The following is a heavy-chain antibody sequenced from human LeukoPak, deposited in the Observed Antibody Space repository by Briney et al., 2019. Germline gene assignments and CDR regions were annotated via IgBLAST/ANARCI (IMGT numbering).Heavy chain of an antibody. J-gene: IGHJ4*02. CDR3: ARELRVATIFDY. CDR2: INHSGST. D-gene: IGHD5-12*01. V-gene: IGHV4-34*01. Sequence: SETLSLTCAVYGGSFSGYYWSWIRQPPGKGLEWIGEINHSGSTNYNPSLKSRVTISVDTSKNQFSLKLSSLTAADTAVYYCARELRVATIFDYWGQGTLVTVSS. CDR1: GGSFSGYY.